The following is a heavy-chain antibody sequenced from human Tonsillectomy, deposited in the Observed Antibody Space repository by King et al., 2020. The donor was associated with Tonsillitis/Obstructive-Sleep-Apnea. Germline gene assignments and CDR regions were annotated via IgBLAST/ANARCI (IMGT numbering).Heavy chain of an antibody. CDR1: GYRFTSYG. CDR3: VRDHFHIENVFDYYGMDV. Sequence: QLVQSGPEVKKPGASVKVSCKASGYRFTSYGITWVRQAPGQGLEWMGWITTYNGKTDYAQKVQGRLTLTTDTSTSTGYMELRSLRSDDMAVYYCVRDHFHIENVFDYYGMDVWGQGTTVTVSS. V-gene: IGHV1-18*03. CDR2: ITTYNGKT. J-gene: IGHJ6*02. D-gene: IGHD2/OR15-2a*01.